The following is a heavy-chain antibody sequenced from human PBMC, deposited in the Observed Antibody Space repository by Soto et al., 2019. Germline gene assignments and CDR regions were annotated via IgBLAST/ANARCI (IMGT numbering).Heavy chain of an antibody. CDR3: ARRGSDFWSGYYYDY. CDR2: IYPGDSYT. D-gene: IGHD3-3*01. V-gene: IGHV5-10-1*01. Sequence: GESLKISCKGSGYSFTSYWISWVRQMPGKGLEWMGRIYPGDSYTNYSPSFQGHVTISADKSISTAYLQWSSLKASDTAMYYCARRGSDFWSGYYYDYWGQGTLVTVSS. CDR1: GYSFTSYW. J-gene: IGHJ4*02.